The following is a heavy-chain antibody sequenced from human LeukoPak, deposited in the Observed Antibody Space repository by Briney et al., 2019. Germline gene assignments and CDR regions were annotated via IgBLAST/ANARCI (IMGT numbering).Heavy chain of an antibody. V-gene: IGHV4-39*01. D-gene: IGHD3-9*01. Sequence: SETLSLTCTVSGGSISSSSYYWGWIRQPPGKGLEWIGSIYYSGSTYYNPSLKSRVTISVDTSKNQFSLKLSSVTAADTAVYYCARHLPDYDILTGYDAFDIWGQGTMVTVSS. J-gene: IGHJ3*02. CDR2: IYYSGST. CDR1: GGSISSSSYY. CDR3: ARHLPDYDILTGYDAFDI.